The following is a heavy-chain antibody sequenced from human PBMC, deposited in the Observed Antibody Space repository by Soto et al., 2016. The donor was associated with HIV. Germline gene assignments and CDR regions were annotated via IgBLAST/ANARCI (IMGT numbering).Heavy chain of an antibody. CDR3: ARDRPPRYYGSGVDQFDY. CDR1: GFTFSSYS. D-gene: IGHD3-10*01. V-gene: IGHV3-21*01. J-gene: IGHJ4*02. Sequence: EVQLVESGGGLVKPGGSLRLSCAASGFTFSSYSMNWVRQAPGKGLEWVSSISSSSSYIYYADSVKGRFTISRDNAKNSLYLQMNSLRAEDTAVYYCARDRPPRYYGSGVDQFDYWAREPWSPSPQ. CDR2: ISSSSSYI.